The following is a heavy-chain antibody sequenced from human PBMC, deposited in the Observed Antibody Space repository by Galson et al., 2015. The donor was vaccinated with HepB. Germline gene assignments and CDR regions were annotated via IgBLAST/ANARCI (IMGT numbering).Heavy chain of an antibody. J-gene: IGHJ4*02. CDR1: GFTFSSYA. D-gene: IGHD2-15*01. Sequence: SLRLSCAASGFTFSSYAISWVRQAPGKGLEWVSAISASGGSTYYADSVKGRFTISRDNSKNTQYLQMNSLRAEDTAVYYCAKEHCSGGSCYSRFDYWGQGTLVTVSS. CDR3: AKEHCSGGSCYSRFDY. CDR2: ISASGGST. V-gene: IGHV3-23*01.